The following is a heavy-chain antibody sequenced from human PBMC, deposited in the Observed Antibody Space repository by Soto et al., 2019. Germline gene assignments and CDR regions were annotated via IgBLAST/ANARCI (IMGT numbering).Heavy chain of an antibody. CDR2: IYYSGST. CDR1: GGSISSGGYY. Sequence: SETLSLTCTVSGGSISSGGYYWSWIRQHPGKGLEWIGYIYYSGSTYYNPSLKSRVTISVDTSKNQFSLKLSSVTAADTAVYYCARDPLISKGFDLDYWGQGTLVTVSS. D-gene: IGHD3-16*01. CDR3: ARDPLISKGFDLDY. J-gene: IGHJ4*02. V-gene: IGHV4-31*03.